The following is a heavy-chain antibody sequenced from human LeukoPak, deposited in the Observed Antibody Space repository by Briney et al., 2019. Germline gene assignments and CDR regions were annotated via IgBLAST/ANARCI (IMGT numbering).Heavy chain of an antibody. Sequence: SETLSLTCSVSGASISSNEHFWAWVRQSPGKGLEWIGSIYYVGSTYYDPSLESRVTISVDKSKNQFSLQLNSVTPEDTAVYYCVRLVGGDIDHWGQGTLVTVSS. J-gene: IGHJ4*02. CDR2: IYYVGST. V-gene: IGHV4-39*01. CDR1: GASISSNEHF. CDR3: VRLVGGDIDH. D-gene: IGHD5-12*01.